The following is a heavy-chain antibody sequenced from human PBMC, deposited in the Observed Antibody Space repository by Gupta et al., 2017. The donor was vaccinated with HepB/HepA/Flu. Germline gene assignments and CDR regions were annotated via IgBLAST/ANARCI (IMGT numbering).Heavy chain of an antibody. Sequence: QVQLVQSGAEVKRPGASVNVSCKASGYTFSNYDIKWVRQAPGQGLEWMGWVNPMSGDTGFAQKFQGRVTITRNTSTTTVSMEMSSLRSEDTAVYYCVVRGDYEDPYSWLDPWGQGSLVIVPA. CDR3: VVRGDYEDPYSWLDP. V-gene: IGHV1-8*03. CDR2: VNPMSGDT. CDR1: GYTFSNYD. D-gene: IGHD4-17*01. J-gene: IGHJ5*02.